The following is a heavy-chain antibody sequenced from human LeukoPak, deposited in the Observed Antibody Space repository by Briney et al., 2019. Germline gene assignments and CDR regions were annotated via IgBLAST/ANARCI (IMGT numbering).Heavy chain of an antibody. CDR2: IKQDGSEK. V-gene: IGHV3-7*01. CDR1: GFTFSRYW. D-gene: IGHD6-19*01. Sequence: PGGSLRLSCAASGFTFSRYWMSWVRQAPGKGLEWVANIKQDGSEKYYVDSVKGRFTITRDNAKNSLYLQMNSLRAEDTAVYYCASGPYVQWLAPFDYWGQGTLVTVSS. J-gene: IGHJ4*02. CDR3: ASGPYVQWLAPFDY.